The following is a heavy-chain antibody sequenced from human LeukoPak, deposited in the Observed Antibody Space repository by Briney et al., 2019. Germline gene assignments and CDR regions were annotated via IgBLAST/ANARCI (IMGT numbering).Heavy chain of an antibody. CDR1: GLTFDEFT. CDR3: VAISVAGTTFLDF. V-gene: IGHV3-43*01. CDR2: ITSGCLST. J-gene: IGHJ4*02. Sequence: GGSLRLSCTVSGLTFDEFTMHWVRQAPGKGLKWASLITSGCLSTFYADSVKGRFTISRDNSANSLYLHLTNLRTEDSALYYCVAISVAGTTFLDFWGQGTLVTVSS. D-gene: IGHD6-19*01.